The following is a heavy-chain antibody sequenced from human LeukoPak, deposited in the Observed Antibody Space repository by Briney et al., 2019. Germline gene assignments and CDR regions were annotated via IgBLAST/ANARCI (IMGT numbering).Heavy chain of an antibody. Sequence: SVKVSCKASGYTFTGYYIHWVRQAPGQGLEWMGWINPNSGGTNYAQKFHGRVTMTRDTSISTAYMELSRLRSDDTAVYYCARTFYDYVGGSYRASNFDYWGQGTLVTVSS. D-gene: IGHD3-16*02. J-gene: IGHJ4*02. CDR3: ARTFYDYVGGSYRASNFDY. V-gene: IGHV1-2*02. CDR1: GYTFTGYY. CDR2: INPNSGGT.